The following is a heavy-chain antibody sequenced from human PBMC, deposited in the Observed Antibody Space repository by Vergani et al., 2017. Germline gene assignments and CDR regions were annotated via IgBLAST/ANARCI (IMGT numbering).Heavy chain of an antibody. CDR1: GVSVSSTAFY. V-gene: IGHV4-61*02. D-gene: IGHD3-10*01. CDR3: ARESNYYGSGSSNWFDP. Sequence: QVQLQESGPGLVKPSQTLSLTCSVSGVSVSSTAFYWNWIRQPAGKGLEWIGRIYGSGNINYNPSLESRVTISRDTSKNQFSLKVHSVTAADTAVYYCARESNYYGSGSSNWFDPWGQGTLVTVSS. J-gene: IGHJ5*02. CDR2: IYGSGNI.